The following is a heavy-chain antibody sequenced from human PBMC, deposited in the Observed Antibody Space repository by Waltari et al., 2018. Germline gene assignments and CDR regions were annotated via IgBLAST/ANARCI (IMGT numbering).Heavy chain of an antibody. Sequence: DVRLVEPGGGLVQPGGSLRLPCSSSVSAFSNTWMAWVRQAPGKGLEWVANIKEDGSEIYYVDSVKGRFTLSRDNTKNSLFLQMNSLKPDDTAVYYCAASTAWYGTYFDYWGQGSLVTVA. D-gene: IGHD6-19*01. CDR2: IKEDGSEI. V-gene: IGHV3-7*03. CDR1: VSAFSNTW. CDR3: AASTAWYGTYFDY. J-gene: IGHJ4*02.